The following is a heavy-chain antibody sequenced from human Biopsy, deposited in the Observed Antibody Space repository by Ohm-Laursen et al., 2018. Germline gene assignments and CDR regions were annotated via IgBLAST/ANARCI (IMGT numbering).Heavy chain of an antibody. J-gene: IGHJ3*02. V-gene: IGHV4-4*07. D-gene: IGHD1-7*01. CDR3: ARDYGLELGGLEAFDI. CDR1: GGSLSNYY. CDR2: IYTSGSS. Sequence: GTLSLTCSVSGGSLSNYYWSWIRQPAGKGLEWIGRIYTSGSSNKNPSLMSRVTMSVDTSKKQFSLKVYSVTAADTAVYYCARDYGLELGGLEAFDIWGQGTMVTVPS.